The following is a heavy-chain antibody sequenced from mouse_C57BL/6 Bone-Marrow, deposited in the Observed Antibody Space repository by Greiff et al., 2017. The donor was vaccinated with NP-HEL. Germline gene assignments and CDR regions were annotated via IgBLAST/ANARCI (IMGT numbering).Heavy chain of an antibody. CDR1: GYTFTDYY. V-gene: IGHV1-75*01. CDR2: IFPGSGST. D-gene: IGHD1-1*01. Sequence: VQLQQSGPELVKPGASVKISCKASGYTFTDYYINWVKQRPGQGLEWIGWIFPGSGSTYYNEKFKGKATLTVDKSSSTAYMLLSSLTSEDSAVYFCARVYYGSSFYYAMDYWGQGTSVTVSS. J-gene: IGHJ4*01. CDR3: ARVYYGSSFYYAMDY.